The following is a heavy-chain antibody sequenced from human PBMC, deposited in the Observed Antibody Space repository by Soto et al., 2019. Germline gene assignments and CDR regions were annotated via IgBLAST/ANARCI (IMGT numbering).Heavy chain of an antibody. CDR3: AKAQLPVYCYHSRGPFVS. CDR2: INMDGTKT. V-gene: IGHV3-74*01. Sequence: GGSLRLSCVASEFTFSKYWMHWVRQAPGKGLVWVSRINMDGTKTAYADSVKGRFTVSRDNANNTLYLQLNSLRAEDTAVYFCAKAQLPVYCYHSRGPFVSWGQGTLVAVSS. D-gene: IGHD3-22*01. CDR1: EFTFSKYW. J-gene: IGHJ4*02.